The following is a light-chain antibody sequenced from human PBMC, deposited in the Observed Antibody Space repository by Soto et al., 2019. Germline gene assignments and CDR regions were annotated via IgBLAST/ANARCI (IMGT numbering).Light chain of an antibody. CDR1: QNIERW. J-gene: IGKJ2*01. V-gene: IGKV1-5*01. CDR3: QQYGSSPYT. Sequence: DIQMTQSPSTLSASVGDRVTITCRASQNIERWLAWYQQKPGKAPKLLLYDVSSLESGVPSRFSGSGSGTEFTLTISRLEPEDFAVYYCQQYGSSPYTFGLGTKVDI. CDR2: DVS.